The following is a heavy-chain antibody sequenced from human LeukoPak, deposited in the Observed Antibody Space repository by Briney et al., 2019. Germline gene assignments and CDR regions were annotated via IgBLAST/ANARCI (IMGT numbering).Heavy chain of an antibody. Sequence: GGSLRLSCAASGFTFSSYAMSWVRQAPGKGLEWVSAISGSGGSTYYADSVKGRFTISRDNSKNTLYLQMNSLRAEDTAVYYCAKIGGFWSGYTPMYYLDYWGQGTLVTVSS. J-gene: IGHJ4*02. CDR2: ISGSGGST. D-gene: IGHD3-3*01. CDR1: GFTFSSYA. V-gene: IGHV3-23*01. CDR3: AKIGGFWSGYTPMYYLDY.